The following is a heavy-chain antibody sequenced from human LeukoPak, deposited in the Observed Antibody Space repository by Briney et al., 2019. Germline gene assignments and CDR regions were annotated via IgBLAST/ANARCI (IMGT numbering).Heavy chain of an antibody. CDR2: ISGSSNTI. CDR1: GFTFSSYS. D-gene: IGHD3-10*01. Sequence: GGSPRLSCAASGFTFSSYSMNWVRQAPGRGLEWVSYISGSSNTIYYADSVKGRFTISRDNAKNSLYLQMNSLRDEDTAVYYCARVPGDYYGSGSYSLYFDYWGQGTLVTVSS. V-gene: IGHV3-48*02. CDR3: ARVPGDYYGSGSYSLYFDY. J-gene: IGHJ4*02.